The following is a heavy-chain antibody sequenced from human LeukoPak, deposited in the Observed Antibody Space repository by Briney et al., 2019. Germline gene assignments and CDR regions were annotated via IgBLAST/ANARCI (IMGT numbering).Heavy chain of an antibody. CDR2: ISSSGSTI. J-gene: IGHJ6*03. Sequence: GGSLRLSCAASGFTFSDYYMSWIRQAPGKGLEWVSYISSSGSTIYYADSVKGRFTISRDNAKNSLYLQMNSLRAEDTAVYYCATDRPRIAAQPSYYYHYYMDVWGKGTTVTVSS. D-gene: IGHD6-13*01. CDR1: GFTFSDYY. V-gene: IGHV3-11*01. CDR3: ATDRPRIAAQPSYYYHYYMDV.